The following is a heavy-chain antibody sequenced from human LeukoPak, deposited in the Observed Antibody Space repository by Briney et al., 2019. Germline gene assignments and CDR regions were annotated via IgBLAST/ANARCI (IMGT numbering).Heavy chain of an antibody. CDR2: IYSGGIT. D-gene: IGHD3-22*01. V-gene: IGHV3-53*01. J-gene: IGHJ4*02. CDR1: GFTVSSNY. Sequence: GRSLRLSCAASGFTVSSNYMSWVRQAPGKGLEWVSVIYSGGITYYSDSVKGRFTISRDNSKNTLYLQMNSLRAEDTAVYYCARLYAITMIDYYFDYWGQGTLVTVSS. CDR3: ARLYAITMIDYYFDY.